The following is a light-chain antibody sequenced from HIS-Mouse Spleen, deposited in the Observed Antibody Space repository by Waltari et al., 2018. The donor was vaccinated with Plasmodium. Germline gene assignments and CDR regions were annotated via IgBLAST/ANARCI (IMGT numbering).Light chain of an antibody. J-gene: IGLJ3*02. CDR1: SSNLGNTY. Sequence: QSVLTQPPSVSAAPGQKVTISCSGSSSNLGNTYVSWYQQLPGTAPKLLIYDNNKRPSGIPDRFSGSKSGTSATLGITGLQTGDEADYYCGTWDSSLSAGVFGGGTKLTVL. CDR2: DNN. V-gene: IGLV1-51*01. CDR3: GTWDSSLSAGV.